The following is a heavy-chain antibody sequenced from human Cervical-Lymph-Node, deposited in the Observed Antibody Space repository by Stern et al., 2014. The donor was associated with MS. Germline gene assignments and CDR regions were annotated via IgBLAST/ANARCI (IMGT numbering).Heavy chain of an antibody. CDR1: GYDFTGFF. Sequence: QVQLEESGAKMKKPGASVRVSCKAFGYDFTGFFIHWVRQVPGQGLEWMGRLNPNSDDPTYAQNFQDRVTLTRDTSIGTAYLELSRLTSADTAVYYCAREATRIIVGIDYWGQGTPVTVSS. CDR3: AREATRIIVGIDY. CDR2: LNPNSDDP. V-gene: IGHV1-2*06. D-gene: IGHD2/OR15-2a*01. J-gene: IGHJ4*02.